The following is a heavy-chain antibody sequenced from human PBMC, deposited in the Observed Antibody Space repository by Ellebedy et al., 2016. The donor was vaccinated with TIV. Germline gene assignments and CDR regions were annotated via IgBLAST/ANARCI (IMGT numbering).Heavy chain of an antibody. CDR1: GFTFSSYG. J-gene: IGHJ4*02. V-gene: IGHV3-30*03. D-gene: IGHD6-13*01. Sequence: GESLKISCAASGFTFSSYGMHWVRQAPGKGLEWVAVISYDGSNKYYADSVKGRFTISRDNSKNTLYLQMNSLRAEDTAVYYCARVESGYSSSWYFDYWGQGTLVTVSS. CDR3: ARVESGYSSSWYFDY. CDR2: ISYDGSNK.